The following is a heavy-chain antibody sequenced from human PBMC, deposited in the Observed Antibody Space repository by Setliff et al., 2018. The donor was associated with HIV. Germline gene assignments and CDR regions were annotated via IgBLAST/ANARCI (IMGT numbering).Heavy chain of an antibody. CDR2: IFASGST. J-gene: IGHJ6*03. CDR3: SRVGASGVASSMDYHYYMDV. CDR1: GGSFSSYH. D-gene: IGHD2-2*01. V-gene: IGHV4-4*07. Sequence: SETLSLTCTVSGGSFSSYHWSWIRHPAGKGLEWIGHIFASGSTKYNPSLESRVTMSVDTSRTQFSLKLRSVTAADPAVYYWSRVGASGVASSMDYHYYMDVWGKGTSVTVSS.